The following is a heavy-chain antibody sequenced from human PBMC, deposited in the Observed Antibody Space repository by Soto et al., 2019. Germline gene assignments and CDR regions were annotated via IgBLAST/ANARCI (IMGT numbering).Heavy chain of an antibody. CDR2: ISGSGGST. J-gene: IGHJ3*02. CDR1: GFTFSSYA. V-gene: IGHV3-23*01. D-gene: IGHD5-12*01. Sequence: GGSLRLSCAASGFTFSSYAMSWVRQAPGKGLEWVSAISGSGGSTYYADSVKGRFTITRDNSKNTLYLQMNSLRAEDTAVYYCAKRIEGTASGYDLNAFDIWGQGTMVTVSS. CDR3: AKRIEGTASGYDLNAFDI.